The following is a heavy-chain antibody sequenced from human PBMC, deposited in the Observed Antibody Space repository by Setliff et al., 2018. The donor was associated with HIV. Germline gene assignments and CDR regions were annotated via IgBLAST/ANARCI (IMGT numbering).Heavy chain of an antibody. V-gene: IGHV4-61*09. CDR2: IYTSGST. J-gene: IGHJ4*02. CDR3: ARGLGGWAVTFDY. D-gene: IGHD6-19*01. CDR1: GGSISSGSYY. Sequence: SETLSLTCTVSGGSISSGSYYWSWIRQPAGKGLEWIGHIYTSGSTNYNPSLKSRVTISVDKSQNQFSLKLNSVTAADTAVYYCARGLGGWAVTFDYWSRGTLVTVSS.